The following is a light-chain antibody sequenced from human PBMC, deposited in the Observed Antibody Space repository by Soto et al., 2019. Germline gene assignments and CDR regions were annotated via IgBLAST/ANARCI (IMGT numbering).Light chain of an antibody. CDR3: QQSSSTPWT. CDR2: AAS. CDR1: QSISNY. V-gene: IGKV1-39*01. Sequence: IHMTKSPFSLSACVLVRFIIICLSSQSISNYLNWYQQKPEKAPKLLIYAASSLQSGVPSRFSGSGSGTDFTLTNSSLQPEDFATYHCQQSSSTPWTIGQGTKVDIK. J-gene: IGKJ1*01.